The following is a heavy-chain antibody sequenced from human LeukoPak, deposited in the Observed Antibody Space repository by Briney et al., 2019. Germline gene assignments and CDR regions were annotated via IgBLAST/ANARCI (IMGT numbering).Heavy chain of an antibody. V-gene: IGHV3-48*03. D-gene: IGHD6-6*01. J-gene: IGHJ4*02. CDR1: GFTFSSYE. CDR3: ASIAARVKADY. Sequence: PGGSLRLSCAASGFTFSSYEMNWVRQAPGKGLEWVSYISSSGSTIYYADSVKGRFTISRDNAKNSLYLQMNSLRAEDTAVYYCASIAARVKADYWGQGTLVTVSS. CDR2: ISSSGSTI.